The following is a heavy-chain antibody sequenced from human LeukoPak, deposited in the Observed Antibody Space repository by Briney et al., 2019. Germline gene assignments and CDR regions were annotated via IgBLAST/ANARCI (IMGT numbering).Heavy chain of an antibody. CDR1: GFTFSSYW. D-gene: IGHD3/OR15-3a*01. J-gene: IGHJ3*02. V-gene: IGHV3-7*01. Sequence: GGSLRLSCAASGFTFSSYWMSWVRQAPGKGLEWVANIKQDGSEKHYVDSVKGRFTISRDNAKNSLYLQMNSLRAGDTAVYYCARGWTGKKAFDIWGQGTMVTVSS. CDR3: ARGWTGKKAFDI. CDR2: IKQDGSEK.